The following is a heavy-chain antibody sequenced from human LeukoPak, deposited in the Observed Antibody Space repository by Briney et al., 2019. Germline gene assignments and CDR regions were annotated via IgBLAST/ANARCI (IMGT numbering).Heavy chain of an antibody. J-gene: IGHJ4*02. Sequence: GASVKVSCKASGYPFTGYFIHWVRQAPGQGLEWMGWINPDSGGTSYPPKFQGRVTMTRDTSISTAYMEVRGLRSDDTAVYYCARDLRGLGDYFDYWGQGTLVTVSS. D-gene: IGHD1-26*01. CDR3: ARDLRGLGDYFDY. CDR2: INPDSGGT. CDR1: GYPFTGYF. V-gene: IGHV1-2*02.